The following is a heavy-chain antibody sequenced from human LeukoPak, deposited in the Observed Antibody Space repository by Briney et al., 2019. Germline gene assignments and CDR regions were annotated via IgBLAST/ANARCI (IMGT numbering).Heavy chain of an antibody. CDR2: ISGDGGST. J-gene: IGHJ4*02. CDR1: GFTFDDYA. D-gene: IGHD5-12*01. V-gene: IGHV3-43*02. CDR3: AKDKRYSGYDPFDY. Sequence: GGSLRLSCAASGFTFDDYAMHWVRQAPGKGLEWVSLISGDGGSTYYADSVKGRFTISRDNSKNSLYLQMNRLRAEYTALYYCAKDKRYSGYDPFDYWGQGTLVTVSS.